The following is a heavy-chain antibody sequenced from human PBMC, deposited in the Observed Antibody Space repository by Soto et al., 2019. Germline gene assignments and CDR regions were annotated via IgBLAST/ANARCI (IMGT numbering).Heavy chain of an antibody. V-gene: IGHV3-66*01. CDR3: ARCASGGYYNYYAMDV. D-gene: IGHD2-15*01. J-gene: IGHJ6*02. Sequence: PGGSLRLSCAASGLTVSNAYMAWVRQAPGMGLEWVSVIYDNGTTYYADSVKGRFTISRDTSTNTLSLQMDSLRAEDTAVYYCARCASGGYYNYYAMDVWGQGTTVTVSS. CDR1: GLTVSNAY. CDR2: IYDNGTT.